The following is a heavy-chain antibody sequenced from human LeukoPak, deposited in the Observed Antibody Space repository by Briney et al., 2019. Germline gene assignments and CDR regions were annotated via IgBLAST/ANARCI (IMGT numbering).Heavy chain of an antibody. J-gene: IGHJ3*02. CDR1: GFTFSSYA. CDR3: AKEGSLWFGESHDAFDI. D-gene: IGHD3-10*01. CDR2: ISGSGGST. V-gene: IGHV3-23*01. Sequence: GGSLRLSCAASGFTFSSYAMSWVRQAPGKGLEWVSAISGSGGSTYYADSVKGRFTISRDNSKNTLYLQMNGLRAEDTAVYYCAKEGSLWFGESHDAFDIWGQGTMVTVSS.